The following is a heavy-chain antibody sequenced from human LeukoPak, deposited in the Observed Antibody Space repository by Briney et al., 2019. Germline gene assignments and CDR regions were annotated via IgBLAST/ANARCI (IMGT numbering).Heavy chain of an antibody. Sequence: SQTLSLTCTVSGGSISSKSYYWSWIRQPPGKGLEWIGYIYYSGSTNYNPSLKSRVTISVDTSKNQFSLKLSSVTAADTAVYYCARWKQLVRSPFDPWGEGTLVTVSS. CDR3: ARWKQLVRSPFDP. D-gene: IGHD6-13*01. V-gene: IGHV4-61*01. CDR2: IYYSGST. J-gene: IGHJ5*02. CDR1: GGSISSKSYY.